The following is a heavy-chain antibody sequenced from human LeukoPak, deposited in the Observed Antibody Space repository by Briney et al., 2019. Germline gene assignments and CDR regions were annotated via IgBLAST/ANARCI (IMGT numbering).Heavy chain of an antibody. J-gene: IGHJ4*02. Sequence: SETLSLTCTASGYSISNGYYWGWIRQPPGKGLEWIGSIYHTGSTYYTPSLKSRVTISVDTSKNQFSLKLSSVTAADTAVYYCATERITIFGVVTPIFDYWGQGTLVTVSS. CDR3: ATERITIFGVVTPIFDY. D-gene: IGHD3-3*01. CDR2: IYHTGST. CDR1: GYSISNGYY. V-gene: IGHV4-38-2*02.